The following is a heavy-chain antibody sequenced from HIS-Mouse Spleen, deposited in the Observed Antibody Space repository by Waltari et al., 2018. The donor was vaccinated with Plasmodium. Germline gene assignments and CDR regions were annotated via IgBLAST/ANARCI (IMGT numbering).Heavy chain of an antibody. D-gene: IGHD1-26*01. V-gene: IGHV4-39*01. CDR1: GGSISSSSYY. CDR2: IYYSGRT. Sequence: QLQLQESGPGLVKPSETLSLTCTVSGGSISSSSYYWGWIRQPPGKGLEWIGSIYYSGRTYENPSLKSRVTISVDTSKNQFSLKLSSVTAADTAVYYCARRGGSYYYFDYWGQGTLVTVSS. J-gene: IGHJ4*02. CDR3: ARRGGSYYYFDY.